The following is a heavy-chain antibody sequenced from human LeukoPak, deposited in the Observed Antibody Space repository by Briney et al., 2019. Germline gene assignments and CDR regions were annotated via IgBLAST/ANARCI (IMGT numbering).Heavy chain of an antibody. CDR3: ATDYYDRSGDYTVDY. D-gene: IGHD3-22*01. CDR1: GFTFRDYA. J-gene: IGHJ4*02. V-gene: IGHV3-23*01. CDR2: ISGSGATT. Sequence: PGGSLRFSCAASGFTFRDYAMSWVRQAPGKGLEWVSVISGSGATTHYADTVKGRFTISRDNSKNTVYLQMNSLRAEDTAVYYCATDYYDRSGDYTVDYWGQGTLVTVSS.